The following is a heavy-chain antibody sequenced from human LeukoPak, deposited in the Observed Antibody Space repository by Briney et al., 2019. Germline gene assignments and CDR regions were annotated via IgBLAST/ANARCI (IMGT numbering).Heavy chain of an antibody. J-gene: IGHJ4*02. D-gene: IGHD5-12*01. Sequence: ASVKVSCKASGHTFTSYYMHWVRQAPGQGLEWMGIINPSGGSTSYAQKFQGRVTMTRDTSTSTVYMELSSLRSEDTAVYYCARKAGYSGYDWGRPIDYWGQGTLVTVSS. V-gene: IGHV1-46*01. CDR2: INPSGGST. CDR3: ARKAGYSGYDWGRPIDY. CDR1: GHTFTSYY.